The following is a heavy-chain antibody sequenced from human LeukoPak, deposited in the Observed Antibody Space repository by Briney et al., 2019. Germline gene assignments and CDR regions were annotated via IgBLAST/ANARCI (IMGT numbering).Heavy chain of an antibody. CDR3: ARDSANQRERQSPALFDY. D-gene: IGHD1-1*01. CDR2: IPFDESNK. Sequence: SLRLSCAASGFTFSHYAMLWVRQAPGKGLEWVAVIPFDESNKFYADSVEGRFTISRDNSKNTLYLQMNSLRAEDTAVYYCARDSANQRERQSPALFDYWGQGTLVTVSS. J-gene: IGHJ4*02. V-gene: IGHV3-30-3*01. CDR1: GFTFSHYA.